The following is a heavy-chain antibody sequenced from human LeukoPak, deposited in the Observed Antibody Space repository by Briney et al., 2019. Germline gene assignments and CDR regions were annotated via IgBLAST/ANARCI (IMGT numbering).Heavy chain of an antibody. CDR1: GFTFSSYG. CDR2: ISSSSSYI. J-gene: IGHJ4*02. Sequence: PGSSLRLSCAASGFTFSSYGMHWVRQAPGKGLEWASSISSSSSYIYYADSVKGRFTISRDNAKNSLYLQMNSLRAEDTALYYCAKAAARYSYFDYWGQGTLVTVSS. D-gene: IGHD6-6*01. V-gene: IGHV3-21*04. CDR3: AKAAARYSYFDY.